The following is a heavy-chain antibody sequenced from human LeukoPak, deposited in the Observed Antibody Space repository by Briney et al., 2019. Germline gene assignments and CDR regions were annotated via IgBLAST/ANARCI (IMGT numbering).Heavy chain of an antibody. V-gene: IGHV3-7*01. D-gene: IGHD3-22*01. CDR2: IKQDGSEK. CDR1: GFTFSSYW. Sequence: GGSLRLSCAASGFTFSSYWMSWVRQAPGKGLEWLANIKQDGSEKYYVDSVKGRFTISRDNAKNSLYLQMNSLRAEDTAVYYCARDTHYYDSSGYFHNWFDPWGQGTLVTVSS. J-gene: IGHJ5*02. CDR3: ARDTHYYDSSGYFHNWFDP.